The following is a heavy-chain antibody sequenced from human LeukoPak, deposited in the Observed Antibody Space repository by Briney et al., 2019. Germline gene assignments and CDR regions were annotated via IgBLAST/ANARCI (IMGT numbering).Heavy chain of an antibody. CDR2: INHSGST. CDR3: ARGRKRKWLETGIGASLYRFDY. CDR1: GGSFSGYY. D-gene: IGHD5-12*01. J-gene: IGHJ4*02. Sequence: SETLSLTCAVYGGSFSGYYWSWIRQPPGKGLEWIGEINHSGSTNYNPSLKSRVTISVDTSKNQFSLKLSSVTAADTAVYYCARGRKRKWLETGIGASLYRFDYWGQGTLVTVSS. V-gene: IGHV4-34*01.